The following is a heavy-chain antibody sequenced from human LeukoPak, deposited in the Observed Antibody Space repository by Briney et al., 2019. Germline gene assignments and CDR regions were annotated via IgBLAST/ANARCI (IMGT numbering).Heavy chain of an antibody. CDR2: ISDTSSTI. J-gene: IGHJ4*02. CDR1: GFIFSNYG. Sequence: PGGSLRLSCEASGFIFSNYGMHWVRQAPGKGLEWISYISDTSSTIYYADSVKGRFTISRDNAKNSLYLQMNSLRAEDTAVYYCARDRGGAYDFWSGYYTGYFDYWGQGTLVTVSS. CDR3: ARDRGGAYDFWSGYYTGYFDY. D-gene: IGHD3-3*01. V-gene: IGHV3-48*01.